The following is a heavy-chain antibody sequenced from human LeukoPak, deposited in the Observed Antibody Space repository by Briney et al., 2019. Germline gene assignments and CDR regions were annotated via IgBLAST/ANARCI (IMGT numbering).Heavy chain of an antibody. CDR3: TTDTYYDILTGYSVDDY. V-gene: IGHV3-15*01. Sequence: GGSLRLSCAASGFTFSNAWMSWVRQAPGKGLEWVGRIKSKTDGGTTDYAAPVKGRFTISRDDSKNTLYLQMNSLKTEDTAVYYCTTDTYYDILTGYSVDDYWGQGTLVTVSS. D-gene: IGHD3-9*01. CDR1: GFTFSNAW. J-gene: IGHJ4*02. CDR2: IKSKTDGGTT.